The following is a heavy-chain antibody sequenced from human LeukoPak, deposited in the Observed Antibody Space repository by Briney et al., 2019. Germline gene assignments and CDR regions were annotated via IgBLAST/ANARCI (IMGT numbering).Heavy chain of an antibody. CDR2: IYSGGST. CDR1: GFTVSSNY. D-gene: IGHD2-2*01. Sequence: GGSLRLSCAASGFTVSSNYMSWVRQAPGKGLEWVSVIYSGGSTYYGDSVKGRFTISRDNSKNTLYLQMNSLRAEDTAVYYCATYCSSTSCYEAYYYYYMDVWGKGTTVTVSS. J-gene: IGHJ6*03. V-gene: IGHV3-66*02. CDR3: ATYCSSTSCYEAYYYYYMDV.